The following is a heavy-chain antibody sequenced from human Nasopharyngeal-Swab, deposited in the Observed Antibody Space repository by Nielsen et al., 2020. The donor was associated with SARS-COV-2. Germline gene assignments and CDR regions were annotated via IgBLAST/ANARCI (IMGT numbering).Heavy chain of an antibody. V-gene: IGHV3-7*01. Sequence: WIRQPPGKGLEWVANIKQDGSEKYYVDSVKGRFTISRDNAKNSPYLQMNSLRAEDTAVYYCARDVWDIVVVVAANGFDYWGQGTLVTVSS. CDR3: ARDVWDIVVVVAANGFDY. J-gene: IGHJ4*02. D-gene: IGHD2-15*01. CDR2: IKQDGSEK.